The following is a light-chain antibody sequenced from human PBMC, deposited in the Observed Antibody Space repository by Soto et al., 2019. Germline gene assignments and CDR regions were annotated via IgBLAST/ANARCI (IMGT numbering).Light chain of an antibody. CDR2: DAS. CDR1: QSVSSY. V-gene: IGKV3-11*01. CDR3: QQRRNWLT. J-gene: IGKJ4*02. Sequence: EIVLTQSPATLSLSPGERATLSCRASQSVSSYLAWYQQKPGQAPRLLIYDASNRATGIPARFSGSGSGTDFTLTISSLEPEDFAVYYCQQRRNWLTVGGGTQVEIK.